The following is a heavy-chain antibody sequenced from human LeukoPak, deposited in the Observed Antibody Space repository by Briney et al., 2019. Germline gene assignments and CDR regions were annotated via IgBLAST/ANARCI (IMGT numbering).Heavy chain of an antibody. CDR3: ARATYSSSWYGAFDI. CDR1: GFTFSSYA. J-gene: IGHJ3*02. Sequence: GGSLRLSCAASGFTFSSYAMHWVRQAPGEGLEYVSAISSNGGSTYYANSVKGRFTISRDNSKNTLYLQMGSLRAEDMAVYYCARATYSSSWYGAFDIWGQGTMGTVSS. CDR2: ISSNGGST. D-gene: IGHD6-13*01. V-gene: IGHV3-64*01.